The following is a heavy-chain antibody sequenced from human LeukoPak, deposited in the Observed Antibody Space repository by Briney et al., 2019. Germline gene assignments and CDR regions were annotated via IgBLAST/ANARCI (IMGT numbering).Heavy chain of an antibody. J-gene: IGHJ4*02. CDR2: INPNSGGT. D-gene: IGHD3-9*01. CDR1: GYTFTSYY. CDR3: AREDILTGYYPDY. V-gene: IGHV1-2*02. Sequence: ASVKVSCKASGYTFTSYYMHWVRQAPGQGLEWMGWINPNSGGTNYAQKFQGRVTMTRDTSISTAYTELSRLRSDDTAVYYCAREDILTGYYPDYWGQGTLVTVSS.